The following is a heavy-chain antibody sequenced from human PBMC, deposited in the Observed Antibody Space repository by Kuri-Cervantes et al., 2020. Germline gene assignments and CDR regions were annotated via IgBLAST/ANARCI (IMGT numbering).Heavy chain of an antibody. J-gene: IGHJ6*03. CDR2: IIPIFGTA. CDR1: GGTFSSYA. Sequence: SVKVSCKASGGTFSSYAISWVRQAPGQGLEWMGGIIPIFGTANYAQKFQGRVTITADESTSTAYMELSSLRSEDTAVYYCASRASYNWSDPCYYCYMDAWGKGTTVTVSS. V-gene: IGHV1-69*13. CDR3: ASRASYNWSDPCYYCYMDA. D-gene: IGHD1-1*01.